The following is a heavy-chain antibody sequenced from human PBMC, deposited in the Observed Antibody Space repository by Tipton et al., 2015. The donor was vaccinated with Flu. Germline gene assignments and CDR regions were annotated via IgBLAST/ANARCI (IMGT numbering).Heavy chain of an antibody. V-gene: IGHV4-59*01. Sequence: TLSLTCTVSGGSISSYYWSWIRQPPGKGLEWIGYIYYSGSTNYNPSLKSRVTISVDTSKNQFSLKLSSVTAADTAVYYCARSAAVAAPGWFDPWGQGTLVTVSS. J-gene: IGHJ5*02. CDR1: GGSISSYY. CDR3: ARSAAVAAPGWFDP. CDR2: IYYSGST. D-gene: IGHD6-19*01.